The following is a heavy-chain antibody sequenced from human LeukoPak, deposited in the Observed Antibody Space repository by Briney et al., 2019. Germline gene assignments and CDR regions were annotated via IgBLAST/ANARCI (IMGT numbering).Heavy chain of an antibody. CDR3: ARVTLGSTRGFDY. J-gene: IGHJ4*02. Sequence: GESLKISCAASGFTFSSYSMNWVRQAPGKGLEWVSYISGSRSTIYYADSVKGRFTISRDNAKNSLYLQMNSLRDEDTAMYYCARVTLGSTRGFDYWGQGTLVTVSS. D-gene: IGHD2/OR15-2a*01. CDR2: ISGSRSTI. V-gene: IGHV3-48*02. CDR1: GFTFSSYS.